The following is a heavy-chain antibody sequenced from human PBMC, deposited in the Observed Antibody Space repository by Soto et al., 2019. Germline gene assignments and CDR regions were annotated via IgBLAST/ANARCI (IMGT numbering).Heavy chain of an antibody. CDR1: GGSFSGYY. J-gene: IGHJ3*02. D-gene: IGHD3-10*01. CDR2: INHSGST. V-gene: IGHV4-34*01. Sequence: QVQLQQWGAGLLKPSETLSLTCTVYGGSFSGYYWSWIRQPPGKGLEWIGEINHSGSTNYNPSLKSRVTISIDTSKNQFSLKLSSVTAADTAVYYCARRVRGVNDAFEIWGQGTMVTVSS. CDR3: ARRVRGVNDAFEI.